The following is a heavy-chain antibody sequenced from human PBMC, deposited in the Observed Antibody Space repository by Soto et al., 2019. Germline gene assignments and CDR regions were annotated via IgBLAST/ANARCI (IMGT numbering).Heavy chain of an antibody. CDR3: AKDRGTVTLRDYYGMDV. J-gene: IGHJ6*02. D-gene: IGHD4-17*01. CDR1: GFTFSSYG. CDR2: ISYDGSNK. Sequence: QVQLVESGGGVVQPARSLRLSCAGSGFTFSSYGMHWVRQAPGKGLEWVAVISYDGSNKYYADSVKGRFTISRDNSKNTLYLQMNSLRAEDTAVYYCAKDRGTVTLRDYYGMDVWGQGTTVTVSS. V-gene: IGHV3-30*18.